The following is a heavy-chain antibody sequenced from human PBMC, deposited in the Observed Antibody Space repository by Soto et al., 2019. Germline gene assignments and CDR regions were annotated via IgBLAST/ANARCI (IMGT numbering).Heavy chain of an antibody. Sequence: ASVKVSCKASGYTFTSYAMHWVRQAPGQRLEWMGWINADSVKGRFTISRDNAKNSLYLQMNSLRDEDTAVYYCAREADLNWFDPWGQGTLVTVSS. CDR3: AREADLNWFDP. J-gene: IGHJ5*02. CDR1: GYTFTSYA. CDR2: INADS. D-gene: IGHD6-19*01. V-gene: IGHV1-3*01.